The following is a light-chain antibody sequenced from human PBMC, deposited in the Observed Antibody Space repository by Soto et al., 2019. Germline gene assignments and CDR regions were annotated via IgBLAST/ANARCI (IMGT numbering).Light chain of an antibody. Sequence: QSVLRQPPSVSGAPGQRVTISCAGSGSNIGAGFDVHWYQHLPGTAPKLLIYGDSNRPSGVPDRFSGSKSGTSASLVITGLQAEDEADYYCQSYDSSLSGVVFGGGTKLTVL. CDR2: GDS. J-gene: IGLJ2*01. V-gene: IGLV1-40*01. CDR3: QSYDSSLSGVV. CDR1: GSNIGAGFD.